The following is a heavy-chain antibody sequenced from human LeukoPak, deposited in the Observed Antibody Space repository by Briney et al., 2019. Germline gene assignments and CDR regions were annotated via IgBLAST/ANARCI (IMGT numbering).Heavy chain of an antibody. CDR1: GFTFSSYW. V-gene: IGHV3-74*01. J-gene: IGHJ5*02. CDR2: INSDGSST. CDR3: ARDPNSSGWYEGGWFDP. Sequence: GGSLRPSCAASGFTFSSYWMHWVRQAPGKGLVWVSRINSDGSSTSYADSVKGRFTISRDNAKNTLYLQMNSLRAEDTAVYYCARDPNSSGWYEGGWFDPWGQGTLVTVSS. D-gene: IGHD6-19*01.